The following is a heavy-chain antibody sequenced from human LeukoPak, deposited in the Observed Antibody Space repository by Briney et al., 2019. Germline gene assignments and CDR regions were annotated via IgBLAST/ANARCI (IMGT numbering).Heavy chain of an antibody. Sequence: PGGSLRLACAASVFTFSSYAMPWVRQAPGKGLEYVSAISSNGGSTYYANSVKGRFTISRDNSKNTLYLQMGSLRAEDMAVYYCARDRVTSSGWYGCLDYWGQGTLVTVSS. J-gene: IGHJ4*02. CDR1: VFTFSSYA. D-gene: IGHD6-19*01. CDR2: ISSNGGST. CDR3: ARDRVTSSGWYGCLDY. V-gene: IGHV3-64*01.